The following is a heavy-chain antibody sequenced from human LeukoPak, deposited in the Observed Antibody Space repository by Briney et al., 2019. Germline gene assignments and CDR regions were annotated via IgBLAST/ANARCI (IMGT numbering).Heavy chain of an antibody. CDR3: ATLLLGVGGDY. V-gene: IGHV3-30*03. J-gene: IGHJ4*02. CDR2: ISYDGSDK. CDR1: GFTFSSYS. Sequence: GGSLRLSCVASGFTFSSYSMHWVRQAPGKGLEWVAMISYDGSDKYYAESVKGRFTISRDNSKNTLYLQMNSVRDEDTAMYSCATLLLGVGGDYWGQGTLVTVSS. D-gene: IGHD2-15*01.